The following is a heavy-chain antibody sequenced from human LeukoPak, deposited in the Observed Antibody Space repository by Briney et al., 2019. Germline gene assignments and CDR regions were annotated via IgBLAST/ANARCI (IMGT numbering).Heavy chain of an antibody. J-gene: IGHJ4*02. V-gene: IGHV4-59*01. CDR3: ARVSLGELSPNFDY. Sequence: PSETLSLTCTVSGGSISSYYWSWIRQPPGKGLEWIGYIYYSGSTNYNPPLKSRVTISVDTSKNQFSLKLSSVTAADTAVYYCARVSLGELSPNFDYWGQGTLVTVSS. CDR1: GGSISSYY. CDR2: IYYSGST. D-gene: IGHD3-16*02.